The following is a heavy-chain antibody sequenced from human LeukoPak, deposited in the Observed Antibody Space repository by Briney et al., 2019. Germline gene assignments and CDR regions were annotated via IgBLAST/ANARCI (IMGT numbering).Heavy chain of an antibody. D-gene: IGHD5-18*01. CDR2: ISGSGGTT. J-gene: IGHJ4*02. CDR3: ARGYNYGDY. CDR1: GFTFSNYA. Sequence: GGSLRLSCAASGFTFSNYAMIWVRQAPGKGLEWVSGISGSGGTTYYADSVKGRFTISRDNSKTTLYLQMNSLRAEDTALYYCARGYNYGDYWGQGTLVTVSS. V-gene: IGHV3-23*01.